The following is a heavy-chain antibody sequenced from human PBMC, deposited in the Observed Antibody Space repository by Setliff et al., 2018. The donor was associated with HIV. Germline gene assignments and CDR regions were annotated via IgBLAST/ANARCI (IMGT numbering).Heavy chain of an antibody. Sequence: GGSLRLSCAASGLTFSIFDMTWVRQAPGKGLEWVSTITGSAGGNSAHYADSVKGRFTISRDNPKNKLYLQMNRLRAEDTAVYYCAKDAAALPAINYYYYYIDFWGKGTTVTVSS. CDR3: AKDAAALPAINYYYYYIDF. J-gene: IGHJ6*03. CDR2: ITGSAGGNSA. D-gene: IGHD5-18*01. CDR1: GLTFSIFD. V-gene: IGHV3-23*01.